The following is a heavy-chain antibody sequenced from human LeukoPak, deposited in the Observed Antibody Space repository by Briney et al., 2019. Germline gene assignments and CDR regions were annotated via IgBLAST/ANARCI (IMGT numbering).Heavy chain of an antibody. CDR1: GFTFSSYA. J-gene: IGHJ4*02. CDR3: ARKSGYCGGGSCSPFDY. V-gene: IGHV3-30-3*01. D-gene: IGHD2-15*01. Sequence: PGGSLRLSCAASGFTFSSYAIHWVRQAPGKGLEWVALISYHGSNKYYADSVKGRFTISRDDSKNTLYLQMNSLRTEDTAVYYCARKSGYCGGGSCSPFDYWGQGTLVTVSS. CDR2: ISYHGSNK.